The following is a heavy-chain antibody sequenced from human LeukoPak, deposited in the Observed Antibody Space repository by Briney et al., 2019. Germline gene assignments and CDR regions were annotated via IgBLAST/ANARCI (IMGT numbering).Heavy chain of an antibody. CDR2: IYYSGST. V-gene: IGHV4-61*08. CDR1: GGSISSGGYS. CDR3: ARAPDSYGPITFDY. Sequence: SQTLSLTCAVSGGSISSGGYSWSWIRQPPGKGLEWIGYIYYSGSTNYNPSLKSRVTISVDTSKNQFSLKLSSVTAADTAVYYCARAPDSYGPITFDYWGQGTLVTVSS. D-gene: IGHD5-18*01. J-gene: IGHJ4*02.